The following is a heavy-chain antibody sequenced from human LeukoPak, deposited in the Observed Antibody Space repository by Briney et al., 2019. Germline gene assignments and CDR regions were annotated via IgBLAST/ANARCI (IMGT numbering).Heavy chain of an antibody. Sequence: ASVKVSCKASGGTFSSYAISWVRQAPGQGLEWMGGIIPIFGTANYAQKFQGRVTITRDTSASTAYMELSSLRSEDTAVYYCARVGCSSTSCYTYYYGMDVWGQGTTVTVSS. D-gene: IGHD2-2*02. CDR2: IIPIFGTA. J-gene: IGHJ6*02. CDR3: ARVGCSSTSCYTYYYGMDV. CDR1: GGTFSSYA. V-gene: IGHV1-69*05.